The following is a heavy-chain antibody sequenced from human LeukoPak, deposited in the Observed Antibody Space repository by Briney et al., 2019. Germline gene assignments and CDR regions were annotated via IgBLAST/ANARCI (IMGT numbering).Heavy chain of an antibody. CDR1: GYSFTSYW. CDR2: IYPGDSDT. Sequence: PGESLKISCKGPGYSFTSYWIGWVRQMPGKGLEWMGIIYPGDSDTRYSPSFQGQVTISADKSISTAYLQWSSLKASDTAMYYCARHTFDDYGDYSNWFDPWGQGTLVTVSS. D-gene: IGHD4-17*01. V-gene: IGHV5-51*01. CDR3: ARHTFDDYGDYSNWFDP. J-gene: IGHJ5*02.